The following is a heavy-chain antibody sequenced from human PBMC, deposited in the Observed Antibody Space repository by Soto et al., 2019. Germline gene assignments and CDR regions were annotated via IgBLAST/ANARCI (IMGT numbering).Heavy chain of an antibody. V-gene: IGHV3-7*01. D-gene: IGHD2-21*02. J-gene: IGHJ4*02. CDR1: GFTLRGYW. CDR3: ARGTYCGTDCHYHFAS. Sequence: EVHLVESGGGLVQPGGSLRLSCLASGFTLRGYWMSWVRQAPGKGLEWVANIKQDGSANNYLDSVKGRFTISRDNAEKSVYVEMSSLRVEDTAIYYCARGTYCGTDCHYHFASWGQGTLVTVSS. CDR2: IKQDGSAN.